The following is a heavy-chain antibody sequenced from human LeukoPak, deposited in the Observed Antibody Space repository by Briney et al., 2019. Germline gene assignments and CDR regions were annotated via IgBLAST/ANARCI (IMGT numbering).Heavy chain of an antibody. V-gene: IGHV4-30-4*08. CDR3: ARGVWGYLEVVPAAIPLYFDL. J-gene: IGHJ2*01. Sequence: ASETLSLTCTVSGGSISSGDYYWSWIRQPPGKGLEWIGYIYYSGSTYYNPSLKSRVTISVDTSKNQFSLKLSSVTAADTAVYYCARGVWGYLEVVPAAIPLYFDLWGRGTLVTVSS. CDR2: IYYSGST. CDR1: GGSISSGDYY. D-gene: IGHD2-2*02.